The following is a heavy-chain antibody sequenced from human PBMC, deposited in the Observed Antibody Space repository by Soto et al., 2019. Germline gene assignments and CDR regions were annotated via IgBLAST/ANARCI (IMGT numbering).Heavy chain of an antibody. J-gene: IGHJ5*02. CDR2: ISAYNGNT. Sequence: GASVKVSCKASGYTFTSYGISWVRQAPGQGLEWMGWISAYNGNTNYAQKLQGRVTMTTDTSTSTAYMELRSLRSDDTAVYYCARDSELAWDAVTTITEPWGQGTLVTVSS. D-gene: IGHD5-12*01. V-gene: IGHV1-18*01. CDR3: ARDSELAWDAVTTITEP. CDR1: GYTFTSYG.